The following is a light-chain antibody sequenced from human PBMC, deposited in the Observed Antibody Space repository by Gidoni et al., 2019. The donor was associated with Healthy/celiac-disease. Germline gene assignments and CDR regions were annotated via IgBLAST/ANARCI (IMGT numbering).Light chain of an antibody. CDR1: QSVSSN. CDR2: GAS. J-gene: IGKJ1*01. Sequence: EILMTQSPATLSVSPGERATLSCRASQSVSSNLAWYQQKPGQAPRLLIYGASTRATGIPARFSGSGSGTEFTLTITSLQSEDSAVYYCQQYGGTFGQGTKVEIK. V-gene: IGKV3-15*01. CDR3: QQYGGT.